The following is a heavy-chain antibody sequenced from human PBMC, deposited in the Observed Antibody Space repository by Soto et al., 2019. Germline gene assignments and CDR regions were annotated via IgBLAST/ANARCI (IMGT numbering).Heavy chain of an antibody. D-gene: IGHD2-8*01. J-gene: IGHJ6*02. Sequence: GLEWMGTIYPGDSDTRYSPSFQGQVTISADKSISTAYLQWSSLKASDTAMYYCARSTPSMVSYYYYGMDVWGQGTTVTVSS. V-gene: IGHV5-51*01. CDR3: ARSTPSMVSYYYYGMDV. CDR2: IYPGDSDT.